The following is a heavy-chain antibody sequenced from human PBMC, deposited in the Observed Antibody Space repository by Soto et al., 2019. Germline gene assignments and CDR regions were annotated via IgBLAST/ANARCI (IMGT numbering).Heavy chain of an antibody. CDR2: IYYSGST. D-gene: IGHD3-10*01. CDR1: GGSISSSSYY. Sequence: SETLSLTCTVSGGSISSSSYYCGWIRQPPGKGLEWIGYIYYSGSTYYNPSLKSRVTISVDTSKNQFSLKLSSVTAADTAVYYCARMVRGVIPYYYYYMDVWGKGTTVTVSS. J-gene: IGHJ6*03. CDR3: ARMVRGVIPYYYYYMDV. V-gene: IGHV4-31*03.